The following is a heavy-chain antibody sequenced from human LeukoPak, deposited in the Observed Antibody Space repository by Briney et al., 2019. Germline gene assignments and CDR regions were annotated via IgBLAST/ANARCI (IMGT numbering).Heavy chain of an antibody. CDR2: ISSSSSTI. Sequence: GGSLRLSCAASGFTFSSYSMNWVRQAPGKGLEWVSYISSSSSTIYYADSVKGRFTISRDNSKNTLYLQMNSLRAEDTAVYYCAKGNVWFGDKHNDYWGQGTLVTVSS. J-gene: IGHJ4*02. CDR1: GFTFSSYS. V-gene: IGHV3-48*01. D-gene: IGHD3-10*01. CDR3: AKGNVWFGDKHNDY.